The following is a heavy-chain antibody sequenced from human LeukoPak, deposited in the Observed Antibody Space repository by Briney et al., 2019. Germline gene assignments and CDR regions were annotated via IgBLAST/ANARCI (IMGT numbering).Heavy chain of an antibody. J-gene: IGHJ4*02. CDR3: SSSGSSIIYSGDVVRGLFTISRDNAKNLLYLQMNSLRAEEAAVYCCARGWGNGFDY. Sequence: GGSLRLSCAASGFSFTIYEKNWGRHAPGEGLERVSYISSGGSIIYYGDSVKGRFTISTDNATNTQYLQMNSLIAEDTAWDYCSSSGSSIIYSGDVVRGLFTISRDNAKNLLYLQMNSLRAEEAAVYCCARGWGNGFDYWGQGTLVTVSS. CDR2: ISSGGSII. CDR1: GFSFTIYE. D-gene: IGHD2-15*01. V-gene: IGHV3-48*03.